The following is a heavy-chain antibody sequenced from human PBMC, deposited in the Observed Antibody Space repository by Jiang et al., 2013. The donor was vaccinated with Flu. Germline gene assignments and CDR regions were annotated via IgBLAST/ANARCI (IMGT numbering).Heavy chain of an antibody. V-gene: IGHV1-69*04. CDR2: IIPILGIA. CDR3: ARDPRIAAAEDI. Sequence: EWMGRIIPILGIANYAQKFQGRVTITADKSTSTAYMELSSLRSEDTAVYYCARDPRIAAAEDIWGQGTMVTVSS. D-gene: IGHD6-13*01. J-gene: IGHJ3*02.